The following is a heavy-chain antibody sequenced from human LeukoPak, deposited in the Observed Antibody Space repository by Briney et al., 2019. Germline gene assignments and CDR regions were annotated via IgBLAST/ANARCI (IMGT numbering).Heavy chain of an antibody. CDR3: ARGATVEFDY. J-gene: IGHJ4*02. V-gene: IGHV3-21*01. CDR2: ISSSSSYI. Sequence: GGSLRLSCAASGFTFSSYAMHWVRQAPGKGLEWVSSISSSSSYIYYADSVKGRFTISRDNAKNSLHLQMNSLRAEDTSVYYCARGATVEFDYWGQGTLVTVSS. CDR1: GFTFSSYA. D-gene: IGHD4-23*01.